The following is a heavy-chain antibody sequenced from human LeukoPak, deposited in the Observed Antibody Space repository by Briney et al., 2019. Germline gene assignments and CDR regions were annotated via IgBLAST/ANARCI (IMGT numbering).Heavy chain of an antibody. V-gene: IGHV1-46*01. Sequence: ASVKVSCKAFGYTFTSNYMHWVRQAPGQGPEWMGVISPSGGSTTYAQKFQGRVTLTRDMSTSTDYLELSSLRSEDTAVYYCASKDRSGWYGEGIFDYWGQGTLVTVSS. J-gene: IGHJ4*02. D-gene: IGHD6-19*01. CDR1: GYTFTSNY. CDR3: ASKDRSGWYGEGIFDY. CDR2: ISPSGGST.